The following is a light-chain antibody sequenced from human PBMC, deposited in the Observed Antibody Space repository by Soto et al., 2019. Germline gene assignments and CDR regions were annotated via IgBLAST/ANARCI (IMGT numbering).Light chain of an antibody. CDR3: SSHTIRSGLQV. CDR1: ISDFVVYNY. J-gene: IGLJ1*01. Sequence: QSALTQPASVSGSPGQSITISCTGTISDFVVYNYVSWYQQHPGKAPKLMIYGVSNRPSGVSNRFSGYKSGNTASLTISGLQADDEADYYCSSHTIRSGLQVFGTGTKRTVL. V-gene: IGLV2-14*01. CDR2: GVS.